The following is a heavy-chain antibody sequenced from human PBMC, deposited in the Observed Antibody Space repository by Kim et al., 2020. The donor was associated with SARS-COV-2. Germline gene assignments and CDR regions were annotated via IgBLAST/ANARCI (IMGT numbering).Heavy chain of an antibody. Sequence: YAQKFPGRATLTADEATSTAYMELSSLRSEDTAVYYCASVQGSSWYYFDYWGQGTLVTVSS. V-gene: IGHV1-69*01. CDR3: ASVQGSSWYYFDY. J-gene: IGHJ4*02. D-gene: IGHD6-13*01.